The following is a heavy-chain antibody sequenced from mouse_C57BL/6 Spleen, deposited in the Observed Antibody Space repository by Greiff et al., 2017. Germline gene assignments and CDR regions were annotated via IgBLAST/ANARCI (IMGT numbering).Heavy chain of an antibody. CDR3: AITTVVDQIYYAMDY. V-gene: IGHV1-47*01. J-gene: IGHJ4*01. CDR2: FHPYNDDT. D-gene: IGHD1-1*01. Sequence: VKVVESGAELVKPGASVKMSCKASGYTFTTYPIEWMKQNHGKSLEWIGNFHPYNDDTKYNEKFKGKATLTVEKSSSTVYLELSRLTSDDSAVYYCAITTVVDQIYYAMDYWGQGTSVTVSS. CDR1: GYTFTTYP.